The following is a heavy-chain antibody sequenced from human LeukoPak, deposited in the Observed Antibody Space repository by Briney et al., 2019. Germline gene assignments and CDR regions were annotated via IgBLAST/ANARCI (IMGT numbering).Heavy chain of an antibody. CDR2: INWNGGST. CDR3: ARGVDDRMDKTAMGTFDY. CDR1: GFKFNDYG. V-gene: IGHV3-20*04. J-gene: IGHJ4*02. D-gene: IGHD5-18*01. Sequence: PGGSLRLSCAASGFKFNDYGMSWVRQAPGKGLEWVSGINWNGGSTGYADSVKGRFTISRDNAKNSLYLQMNSLRAEDTALYYCARGVDDRMDKTAMGTFDYWGQGTLVTVSS.